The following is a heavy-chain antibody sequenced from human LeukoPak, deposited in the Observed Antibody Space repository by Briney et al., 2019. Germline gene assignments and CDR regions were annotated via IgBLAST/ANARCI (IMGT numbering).Heavy chain of an antibody. CDR1: GGSIGSYY. D-gene: IGHD3-22*01. CDR3: ARAEYYYDSSGVYDY. J-gene: IGHJ4*02. V-gene: IGHV4-59*01. CDR2: IYYSGST. Sequence: SETLSLTCTVSGGSIGSYYWSWIRQPPGKGLEWIGYIYYSGSTNYNPSLKSRVTISVDTSKNQFSLKLSSVTAADTAVYYCARAEYYYDSSGVYDYWGQGTLVTVSS.